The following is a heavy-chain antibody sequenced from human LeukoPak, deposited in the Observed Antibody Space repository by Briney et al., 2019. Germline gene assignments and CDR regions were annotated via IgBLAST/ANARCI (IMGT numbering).Heavy chain of an antibody. CDR2: ISGSGGST. CDR3: AKTPTRNIYGDYGY. V-gene: IGHV3-23*01. D-gene: IGHD4-17*01. CDR1: GFTFSSYA. Sequence: PGGSLRLSCAASGFTFSSYAMSWVRQAPGKGLEWVSAISGSGGSTYYADSVKGRFTISRDNSKNTLYLQMNSLRAEDTAVYYCAKTPTRNIYGDYGYWGQRTLVTVSS. J-gene: IGHJ4*02.